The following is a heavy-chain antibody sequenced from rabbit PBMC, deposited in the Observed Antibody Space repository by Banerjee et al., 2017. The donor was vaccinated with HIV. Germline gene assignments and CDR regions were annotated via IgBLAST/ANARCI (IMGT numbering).Heavy chain of an antibody. Sequence: QEQLVEYGGDLVQPEGSLTLTCKASGFSFSDRDVMCWVRQAPGKGLEWIACINASTGKPVYATWASGRFTISRTSSTTVTLRMTSLTAADRATYFCARDLVGVIGWNFYLWGPGTLVTVS. CDR3: ARDLVGVIGWNFYL. CDR2: INASTGKP. D-gene: IGHD2-1*01. CDR1: GFSFSDRDV. J-gene: IGHJ4*01. V-gene: IGHV1S45*01.